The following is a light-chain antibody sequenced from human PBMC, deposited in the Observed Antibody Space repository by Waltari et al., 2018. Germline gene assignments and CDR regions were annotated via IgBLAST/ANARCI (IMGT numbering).Light chain of an antibody. Sequence: QSALTQPPSASGSPGQSVTISCTGTSNDVGRYNCVSWYQQHPGKVPKLTIYEVTKRPSGVPDRFSGSKSGNTASLTISGLQAEDEADYYCSSYAGADYHYVFGTGTKVTVL. CDR2: EVT. CDR3: SSYAGADYHYV. CDR1: SNDVGRYNC. J-gene: IGLJ1*01. V-gene: IGLV2-8*01.